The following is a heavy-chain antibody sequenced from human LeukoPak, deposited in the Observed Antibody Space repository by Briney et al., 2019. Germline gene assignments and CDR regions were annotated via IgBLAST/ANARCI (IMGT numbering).Heavy chain of an antibody. J-gene: IGHJ5*02. CDR1: GYSISSGYY. CDR2: IYHSGST. V-gene: IGHV4-38-2*02. Sequence: SETLSLTCTVSGYSISSGYYWGWIRQPPGKGLEWIGSIYHSGSTYYNPSLKSRVTISVDTSKNQFSLKLSSVTAADTAVYYCARAYAPHGWFDPWGQGTLVTVSS. D-gene: IGHD2-2*01. CDR3: ARAYAPHGWFDP.